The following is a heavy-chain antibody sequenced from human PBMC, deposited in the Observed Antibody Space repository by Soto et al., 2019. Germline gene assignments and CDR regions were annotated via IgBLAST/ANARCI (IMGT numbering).Heavy chain of an antibody. Sequence: SETLSLTCSVSGGSVRSGDYYWSWIRQPPGKGLEWIGYIYYSGNTYYNPSLTSRVTISVDMSKNKFSLNLSSVTAADTAVYYCARVSRNLEPTLCFDPWGQGTLVTVSS. J-gene: IGHJ5*02. V-gene: IGHV4-30-4*01. CDR2: IYYSGNT. D-gene: IGHD1-1*01. CDR3: ARVSRNLEPTLCFDP. CDR1: GGSVRSGDYY.